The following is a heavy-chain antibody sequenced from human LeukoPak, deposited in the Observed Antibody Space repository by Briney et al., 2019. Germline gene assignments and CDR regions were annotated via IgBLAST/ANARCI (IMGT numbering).Heavy chain of an antibody. CDR2: INPSGGST. V-gene: IGHV1-46*01. Sequence: ASVKVSCKASGYTFTSYYMHWVRQAPGQGLEWMGIINPSGGSTSYAQKFQGRVTMTRDTSTSTVYMELSSLRSEDTAVYYCARCGGSCQNYYYYYMDVWGKGTTVTISS. CDR3: ARCGGSCQNYYYYYMDV. CDR1: GYTFTSYY. D-gene: IGHD2-15*01. J-gene: IGHJ6*03.